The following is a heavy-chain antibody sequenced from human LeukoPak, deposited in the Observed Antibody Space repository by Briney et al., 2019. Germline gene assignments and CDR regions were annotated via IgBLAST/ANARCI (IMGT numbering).Heavy chain of an antibody. J-gene: IGHJ6*02. CDR2: ISSSRSYI. V-gene: IGHV3-21*01. Sequence: PGGPLRLSCAPSGFTFSSYSMNWLRQAPGKGLEWVSSISSSRSYIYYADSVKGRFTISRNNAKYSLYLQMSSLKAEDTAVYYGARGQSVYGMDDWGQGTMVTVSS. CDR1: GFTFSSYS. CDR3: ARGQSVYGMDD.